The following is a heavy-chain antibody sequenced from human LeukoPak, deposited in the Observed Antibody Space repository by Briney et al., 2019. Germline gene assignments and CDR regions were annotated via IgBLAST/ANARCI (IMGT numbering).Heavy chain of an antibody. V-gene: IGHV4-61*02. CDR3: ARVKGDYYGSGSYNLDY. Sequence: SQTLSLTCTVSAGSISSGSYYWSWIRQPAGTGLEWIGRIYTSGSTHYNPSLKSRVTISVDTSKNQFSLKLSSVTAADTAVYYCARVKGDYYGSGSYNLDYWGQGTLVTVSS. J-gene: IGHJ4*02. CDR1: AGSISSGSYY. D-gene: IGHD3-10*01. CDR2: IYTSGST.